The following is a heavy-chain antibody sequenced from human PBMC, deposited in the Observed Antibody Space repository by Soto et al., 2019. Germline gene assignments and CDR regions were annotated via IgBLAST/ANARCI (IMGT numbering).Heavy chain of an antibody. CDR1: GDSMTRGSYY. CDR3: ARRLEFGNGYFTAPMDV. V-gene: IGHV4-39*02. Sequence: QLKLQESGPGLVKPSETLSLTCVVSGDSMTRGSYYWAWIRQPPGKGLEWIGSFYYTGSTNYNPSLKSRVTVSAHTSNTHSTLRLTSVTAADTAVYYCARRLEFGNGYFTAPMDVWGKGTTVTVSS. D-gene: IGHD3-3*01. J-gene: IGHJ6*03. CDR2: FYYTGST.